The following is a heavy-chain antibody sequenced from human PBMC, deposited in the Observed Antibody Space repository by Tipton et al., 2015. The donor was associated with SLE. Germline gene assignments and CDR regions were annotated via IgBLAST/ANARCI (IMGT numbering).Heavy chain of an antibody. V-gene: IGHV1-18*01. CDR2: ISAYNGNT. D-gene: IGHD6-19*01. Sequence: QVQLVQSGAEVKKPGASVKVSCKASGYTFSSYAISWVRQAPGQGLEWMGWISAYNGNTNYAQKLQGRVTMTTDTSTSTAYMELRSLRSDDRAVYYCARAHKYSSGWYGGPRYWGQGTLVTVSS. CDR3: ARAHKYSSGWYGGPRY. CDR1: GYTFSSYA. J-gene: IGHJ4*02.